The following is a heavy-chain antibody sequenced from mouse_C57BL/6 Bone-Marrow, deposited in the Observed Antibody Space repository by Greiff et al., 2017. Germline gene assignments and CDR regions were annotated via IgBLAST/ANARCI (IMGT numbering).Heavy chain of an antibody. Sequence: EVQLQESGGGLVKPGGSLKLSCAASGFTFSSYAMSWVRQTPEKRLEWVATISDGGSYTYYPDNVKGRFTISRDNANNNLYLQMSHLKSEDTAMYYCARDELGYYYAMDDWGQGTSVTVSS. CDR1: GFTFSSYA. D-gene: IGHD4-1*01. J-gene: IGHJ4*01. CDR2: ISDGGSYT. CDR3: ARDELGYYYAMDD. V-gene: IGHV5-4*01.